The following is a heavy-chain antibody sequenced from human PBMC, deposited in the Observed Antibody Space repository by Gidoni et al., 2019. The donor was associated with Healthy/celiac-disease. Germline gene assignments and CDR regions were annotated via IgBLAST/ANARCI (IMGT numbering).Heavy chain of an antibody. J-gene: IGHJ4*02. D-gene: IGHD6-19*01. CDR2: IYYSGST. V-gene: IGHV4-39*01. Sequence: QLQLQESGPGLVKPSETLSLPCTVSGGSISSSSYYWGWIRQPPGKGLEWIGSIYYSGSTYYNPSLKSRVTISVDTSKNQFSLKLSSVTAADTAVYYCARRERRDSSGWFVFDYWGQGTLVTVSS. CDR1: GGSISSSSYY. CDR3: ARRERRDSSGWFVFDY.